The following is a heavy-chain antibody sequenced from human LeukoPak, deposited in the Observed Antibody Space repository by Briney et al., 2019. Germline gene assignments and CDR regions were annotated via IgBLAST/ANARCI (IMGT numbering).Heavy chain of an antibody. D-gene: IGHD3-16*01. J-gene: IGHJ4*02. Sequence: GGSLRLSCAASGFTFSSYWMTWVRQAPGKGLEWVANIRDDGSEKYYVDSVKGRFTISRDNAKNSLYLRMNSLRAEDTAVYYCATDTWGFGYWGQGTLVTVSS. CDR1: GFTFSSYW. CDR3: ATDTWGFGY. V-gene: IGHV3-7*01. CDR2: IRDDGSEK.